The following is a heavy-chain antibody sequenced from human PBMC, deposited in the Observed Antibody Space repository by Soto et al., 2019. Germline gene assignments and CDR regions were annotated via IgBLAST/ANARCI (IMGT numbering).Heavy chain of an antibody. Sequence: EVQLVESGGGLVKPGGSLRLSCAASGFTFSSYSMNWVRQAPGKGLEWVSSISSSSSYIYYADSVKGRFTISRDNAKNSLYLQMNSLRAEDTAVYYCASGNHAEYSGYASDYWGQGTLVTVSS. V-gene: IGHV3-21*01. CDR2: ISSSSSYI. CDR3: ASGNHAEYSGYASDY. J-gene: IGHJ4*02. D-gene: IGHD5-12*01. CDR1: GFTFSSYS.